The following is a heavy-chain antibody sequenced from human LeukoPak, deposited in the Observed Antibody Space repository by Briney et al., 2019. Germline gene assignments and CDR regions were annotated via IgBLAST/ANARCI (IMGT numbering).Heavy chain of an antibody. CDR1: GGSISSHY. Sequence: SETLSLTCTVSGGSISSHYWSWIRQPPGKGLEWIGYIYYSGSTNYNPSLKSRVTIPVDTSKNQFSLKLSSVTAADTAVYYCARRSTPTLYSSGSNDAFDIWGQGTMVTVSS. J-gene: IGHJ3*02. V-gene: IGHV4-59*11. D-gene: IGHD6-19*01. CDR2: IYYSGST. CDR3: ARRSTPTLYSSGSNDAFDI.